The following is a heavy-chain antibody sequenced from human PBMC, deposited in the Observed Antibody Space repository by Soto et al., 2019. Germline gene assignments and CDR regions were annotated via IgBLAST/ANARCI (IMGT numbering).Heavy chain of an antibody. J-gene: IGHJ3*01. D-gene: IGHD2-21*02. Sequence: GGSLRLSCAASGFTFNYYWMHWVRQAPGQGLVWVSHIHSDGSTTTYADSVKGRFTISRDNAKNTLYLQMNSLRAEDTAVYYCVRGDKGGFDLWGQGTTDTGSS. CDR3: VRGDKGGFDL. V-gene: IGHV3-74*01. CDR2: IHSDGSTT. CDR1: GFTFNYYW.